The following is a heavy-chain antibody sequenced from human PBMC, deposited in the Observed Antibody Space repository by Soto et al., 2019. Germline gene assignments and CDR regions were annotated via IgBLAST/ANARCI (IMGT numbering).Heavy chain of an antibody. J-gene: IGHJ4*02. CDR1: GFTFSNYA. CDR3: ARDRVYYYDNSGYYNFDY. D-gene: IGHD3-22*01. CDR2: VSYDGSKQ. V-gene: IGHV3-30-3*01. Sequence: ESGGGVVQPGRSLRVSCAASGFTFSNYAMHWVLQAPGKGLEWVAVVSYDGSKQFYADSVEGRFTISRDSSKSTLYLHMDNLRDEDTAVYYCARDRVYYYDNSGYYNFDYWGQGTLVTVSS.